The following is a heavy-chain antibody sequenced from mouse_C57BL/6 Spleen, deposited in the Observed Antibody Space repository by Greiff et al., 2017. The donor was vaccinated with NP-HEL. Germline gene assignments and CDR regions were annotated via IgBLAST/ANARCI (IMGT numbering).Heavy chain of an antibody. Sequence: EVNLVESGGGLVQPGGSLSLSCAASGFTFTDYYMSWVRQPPGKALEWLGFIRNKANGYTTEYSASVKGRFTISRDNSQSILYLQMNALRAEDSATYYCARWDGSRSLDYWGQGTTLTVSS. V-gene: IGHV7-3*01. CDR2: IRNKANGYTT. CDR3: ARWDGSRSLDY. D-gene: IGHD1-1*01. J-gene: IGHJ2*01. CDR1: GFTFTDYY.